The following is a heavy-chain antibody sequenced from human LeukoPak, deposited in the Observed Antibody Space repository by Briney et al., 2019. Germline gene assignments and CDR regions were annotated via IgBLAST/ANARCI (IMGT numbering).Heavy chain of an antibody. D-gene: IGHD5-24*01. V-gene: IGHV3-23*01. Sequence: VGCLRLSCAASGFISSIYGMHCVPQAPGKGLEWVSAISGSGGSTYYSDSVKGWFTISRDNSKNTLYLQMNSLRGEVTAVYYCAKDSEREMATTLFDYWGQGTLVTVSS. CDR3: AKDSEREMATTLFDY. CDR1: GFISSIYG. CDR2: ISGSGGST. J-gene: IGHJ4*02.